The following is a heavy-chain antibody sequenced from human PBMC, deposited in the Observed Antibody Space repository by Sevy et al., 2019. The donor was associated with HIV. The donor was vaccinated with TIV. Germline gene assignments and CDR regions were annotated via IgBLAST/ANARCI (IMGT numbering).Heavy chain of an antibody. Sequence: SETLSLTCTVSGGSISSSSYYWGWIRQPPGKGLEWIGSIYYSGSTHYNPSLKSRLTISVDTSKNQFSLKLSSVTAADTAVYYCARAVTFYYGSSGYHYFDYWGQGTLVTVSS. CDR3: ARAVTFYYGSSGYHYFDY. J-gene: IGHJ4*02. V-gene: IGHV4-39*01. D-gene: IGHD3-22*01. CDR2: IYYSGST. CDR1: GGSISSSSYY.